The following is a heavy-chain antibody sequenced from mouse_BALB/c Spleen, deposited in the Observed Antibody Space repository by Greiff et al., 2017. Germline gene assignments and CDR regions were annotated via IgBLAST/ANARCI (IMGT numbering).Heavy chain of an antibody. CDR3: AGTGAFDY. CDR2: IYPGDGDT. CDR1: GYAFSSSW. V-gene: IGHV1-82*01. J-gene: IGHJ2*01. D-gene: IGHD4-1*01. Sequence: QVQLKQSGPELVKPGASVKISCKASGYAFSSSWMNWVKQRPGQGLEWIGRIYPGDGDTNYNGKFKGKATLTADKSSSTAYMQLSSLTSVDSAVYFCAGTGAFDYWGQGTTLTVSS.